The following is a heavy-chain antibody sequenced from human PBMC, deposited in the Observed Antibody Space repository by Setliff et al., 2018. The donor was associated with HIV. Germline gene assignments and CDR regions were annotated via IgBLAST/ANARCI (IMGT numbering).Heavy chain of an antibody. V-gene: IGHV3-53*01. Sequence: GGSLRLSCAVSGFAVSSIYMSWVRQAPGKGLEWLSVIYSGGSTFYADSVKGRFTISRDNAKNSLYLQMNSLRAEDTAVYYCARIPNHSSGFDYWGQGTPVTVSS. CDR1: GFAVSSIY. D-gene: IGHD3-22*01. J-gene: IGHJ4*02. CDR2: IYSGGST. CDR3: ARIPNHSSGFDY.